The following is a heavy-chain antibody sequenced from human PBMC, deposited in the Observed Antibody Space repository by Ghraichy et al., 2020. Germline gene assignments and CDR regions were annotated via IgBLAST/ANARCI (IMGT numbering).Heavy chain of an antibody. Sequence: GESLRLSCAASGFTFSSYWMSWVRQAPGKGLEWVANIKQDGSEKYYVDSVKGRFTISRDNAKNSLYLQMNSLRAEDTAVYYCARDLPPYYYGSVIDYWGQGTLVTVSS. CDR3: ARDLPPYYYGSVIDY. J-gene: IGHJ4*02. D-gene: IGHD3-10*01. CDR2: IKQDGSEK. CDR1: GFTFSSYW. V-gene: IGHV3-7*03.